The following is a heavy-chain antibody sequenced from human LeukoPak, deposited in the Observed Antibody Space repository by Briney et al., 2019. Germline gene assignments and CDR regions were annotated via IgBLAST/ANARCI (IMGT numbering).Heavy chain of an antibody. CDR1: GGSLSNSNYY. Sequence: SETLSLTCTVSGGSLSNSNYYWGWIRQPPGKGLEWIGYISYSGSTNYNPSLKSRVTISADTSKNQLSLRLSSVTAADTAVYYCARAHITGWFFFDSWGRGTLVTVSS. J-gene: IGHJ4*02. CDR2: ISYSGST. CDR3: ARAHITGWFFFDS. V-gene: IGHV4-61*01. D-gene: IGHD1-20*01.